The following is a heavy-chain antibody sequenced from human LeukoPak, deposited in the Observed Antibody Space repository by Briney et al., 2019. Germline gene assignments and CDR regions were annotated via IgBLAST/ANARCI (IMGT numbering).Heavy chain of an antibody. CDR1: GYTFTSYG. D-gene: IGHD5-18*01. Sequence: GASVKVSCKASGYTFTSYGISWVRQAPGQGLEWMGWISAYNGNTNYAQKLQGRVTMTTDTSTSTAYMELRSLRSDDTAVYYCARARVDTAMVIAIPIPYYYYMDVWGKGTTVTVSS. J-gene: IGHJ6*03. CDR3: ARARVDTAMVIAIPIPYYYYMDV. V-gene: IGHV1-18*01. CDR2: ISAYNGNT.